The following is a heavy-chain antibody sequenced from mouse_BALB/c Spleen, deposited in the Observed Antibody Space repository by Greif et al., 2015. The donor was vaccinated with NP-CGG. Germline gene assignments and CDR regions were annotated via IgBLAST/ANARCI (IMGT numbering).Heavy chain of an antibody. CDR3: VFYGNRYAMDY. D-gene: IGHD2-1*01. CDR1: GYTFSSYW. V-gene: IGHV1-9*01. Sequence: QVQLQQSGAELMKPGASVKISCKATGYTFSSYWIEWVKQRPGHGLEWIGEILPGSGSTNYNEKFKGKATFTADTSSNTAYMQLSSLTSEDSAVYYCVFYGNRYAMDYWGQGTSVTVSS. J-gene: IGHJ4*01. CDR2: ILPGSGST.